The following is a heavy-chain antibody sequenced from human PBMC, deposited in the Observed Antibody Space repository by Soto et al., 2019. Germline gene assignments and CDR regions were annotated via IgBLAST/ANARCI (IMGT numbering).Heavy chain of an antibody. Sequence: GASVKVSCKASGYTFTSYGISWVRQAPGQGLEWMGWTSAYNGNTNYAQKLQGRVTMTTDTSTSTAYMELRSLRSDDTAVYYCARDRPYYYDSSGLPDIWGQGTMVTVSS. CDR3: ARDRPYYYDSSGLPDI. CDR2: TSAYNGNT. CDR1: GYTFTSYG. D-gene: IGHD3-22*01. J-gene: IGHJ3*02. V-gene: IGHV1-18*01.